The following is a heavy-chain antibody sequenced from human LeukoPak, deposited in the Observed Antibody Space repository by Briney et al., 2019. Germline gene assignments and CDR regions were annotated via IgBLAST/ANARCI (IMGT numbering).Heavy chain of an antibody. J-gene: IGHJ4*02. Sequence: PSETLSLTCAVYGGSFSGYYWSWIRQPPGKGLEWSGEINHSGSTNYNPSLKSRVTMSGDTSKNQFSLKLSSVTAGDTAVYYCSREAYYYDSRGYHRFDYWGQGTLVTVSS. CDR1: GGSFSGYY. CDR2: INHSGST. CDR3: SREAYYYDSRGYHRFDY. V-gene: IGHV4-34*01. D-gene: IGHD3-22*01.